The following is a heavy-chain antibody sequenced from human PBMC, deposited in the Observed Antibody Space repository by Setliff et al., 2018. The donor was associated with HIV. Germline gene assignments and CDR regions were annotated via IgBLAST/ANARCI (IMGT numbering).Heavy chain of an antibody. CDR3: ARQGAGYYYDSSEYYTGNGFDM. Sequence: SETLSLTCAVSGYSIRDNFFWGWVRQPPGKGLEWIGSIFYTGTTYYNPSLKSRVTISGQTSNNQFSLQLTSVTAADTAVYYCARQGAGYYYDSSEYYTGNGFDMWGQGTMVTVSS. D-gene: IGHD3-22*01. CDR2: IFYTGTT. J-gene: IGHJ3*02. CDR1: GYSIRDNFF. V-gene: IGHV4-38-2*01.